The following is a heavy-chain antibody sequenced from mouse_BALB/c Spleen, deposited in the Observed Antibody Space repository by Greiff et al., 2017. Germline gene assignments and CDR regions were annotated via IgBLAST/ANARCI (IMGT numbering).Heavy chain of an antibody. Sequence: VQLQQSGTVLARPGASVKMSCKASGYSFTSYWMHWVKQRPGQGLEWIGAIYPGNSDTSYNQKFKGKAKLTAVTSASTAYMELSSLTNEDSAVYFCTSAYYYGSSYEALDNRGEGNSVTVSS. CDR2: IYPGNSDT. D-gene: IGHD1-1*01. V-gene: IGHV1-5*01. CDR1: GYSFTSYW. CDR3: TSAYYYGSSYEALDN. J-gene: IGHJ4*01.